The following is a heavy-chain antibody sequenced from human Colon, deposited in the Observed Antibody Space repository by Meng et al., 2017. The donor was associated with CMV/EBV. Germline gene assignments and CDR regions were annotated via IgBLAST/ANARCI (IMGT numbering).Heavy chain of an antibody. CDR3: ARLVVGDNDYFDY. CDR1: GFSFSTHW. V-gene: IGHV3-74*01. CDR2: INADGSVT. D-gene: IGHD2-15*01. J-gene: IGHJ4*02. Sequence: GESLKISCAASGFSFSTHWMHWVRQAPEKGLVWVARINADGSVTNYADSVKGRFTISRDNARKSVYLQMDSLRAEDTAVYYCARLVVGDNDYFDYWGQGTLVTVSS.